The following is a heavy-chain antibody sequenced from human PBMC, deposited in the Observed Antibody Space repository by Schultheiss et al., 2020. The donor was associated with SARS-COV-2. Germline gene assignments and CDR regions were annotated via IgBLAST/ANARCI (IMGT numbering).Heavy chain of an antibody. J-gene: IGHJ5*02. Sequence: ASVKVSCKASGYTFTTYGISWVRQAPGQGLEWMGWISAYYGNTNYAQKLQGRVTMTTDTSTNTAYMELRSLRYDDTAVYYCARDSLHYFGEFSVPGWLDPWGQGTLVTVSS. D-gene: IGHD3-10*01. CDR3: ARDSLHYFGEFSVPGWLDP. V-gene: IGHV1-18*01. CDR1: GYTFTTYG. CDR2: ISAYYGNT.